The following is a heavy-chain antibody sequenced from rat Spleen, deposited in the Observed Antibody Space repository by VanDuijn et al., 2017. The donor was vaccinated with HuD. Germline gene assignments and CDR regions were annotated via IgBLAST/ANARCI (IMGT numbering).Heavy chain of an antibody. V-gene: IGHV2-32*01. CDR2: MWNDGDT. J-gene: IGHJ2*01. CDR1: GFSLTSYN. Sequence: QVQLMESGPGLVQPSETLSLTCTVSGFSLTSYNVHWVRQPPGKGLEWMGIMWNDGDTSYDSVLKSRLSISRDTSTSQVFLKMSSLQTEDTATYYCVRDGGFDYWGQGVMVTVSS. CDR3: VRDGGFDY.